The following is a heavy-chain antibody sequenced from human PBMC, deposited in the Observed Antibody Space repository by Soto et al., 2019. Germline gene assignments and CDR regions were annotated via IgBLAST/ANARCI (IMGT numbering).Heavy chain of an antibody. CDR3: GGVGGGVVVVPGANRGDF. D-gene: IGHD2-2*01. CDR2: ISPSSTYI. CDR1: GFTFSTYS. J-gene: IGHJ4*02. V-gene: IGHV3-21*01. Sequence: EVQLVESGGGLVKPGGSLRLSCAASGFTFSTYSMSWVRQAPGKGLEWVSSISPSSTYIHYADSVKGRFTISRDNAEKSGYLQMNRLRAEDTAIYYCGGVGGGVVVVPGANRGDFWGQGTLVTVSS.